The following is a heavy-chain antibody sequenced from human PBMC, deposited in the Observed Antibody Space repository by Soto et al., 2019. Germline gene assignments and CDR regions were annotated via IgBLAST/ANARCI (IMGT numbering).Heavy chain of an antibody. V-gene: IGHV1-18*01. CDR3: ARVDCSSTSCYAFGGLFYYYYGMDV. CDR2: ISAYNGNT. CDR1: GYTFTSYG. D-gene: IGHD2-2*01. J-gene: IGHJ6*02. Sequence: ASVKVSCKASGYTFTSYGISWVRQAPGQGLEWMGWISAYNGNTNYAQKLQGRVTMTTDTSTSTAYMELRSLRSDDTAVYYCARVDCSSTSCYAFGGLFYYYYGMDVWGQGTTVTVSS.